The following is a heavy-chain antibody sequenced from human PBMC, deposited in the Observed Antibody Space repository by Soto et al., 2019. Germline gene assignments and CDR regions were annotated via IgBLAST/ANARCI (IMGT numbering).Heavy chain of an antibody. D-gene: IGHD7-27*01. CDR2: INHSGST. CDR3: ARGWGRIFDY. V-gene: IGHV4-34*01. CDR1: GGSLSGYY. J-gene: IGHJ4*02. Sequence: QVQLQQWGAGLLKPSETLSLTCAVYGGSLSGYYWSWIRQPPGKGLEWIGEINHSGSTNYNPSLKXRVTRSVDTSKNQFSLKLSSVTAADTAVYYCARGWGRIFDYWGQGTLVTVSS.